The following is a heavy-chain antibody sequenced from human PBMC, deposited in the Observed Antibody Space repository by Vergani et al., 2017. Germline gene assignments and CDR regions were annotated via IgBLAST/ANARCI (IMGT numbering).Heavy chain of an antibody. CDR2: IRSKANSYGT. Sequence: EVQLVESGGGLVQPGGSLKLSCAASGFTFSGSAMHWVRQASGKGLEWVGRIRSKANSYGTAYAASVKGRVTISRDDSKNTAYLQMNSLKTEDTAVYYCARRDSSGWYTPDYWGQGTLVTVSS. CDR3: ARRDSSGWYTPDY. J-gene: IGHJ4*02. V-gene: IGHV3-73*01. CDR1: GFTFSGSA. D-gene: IGHD6-19*01.